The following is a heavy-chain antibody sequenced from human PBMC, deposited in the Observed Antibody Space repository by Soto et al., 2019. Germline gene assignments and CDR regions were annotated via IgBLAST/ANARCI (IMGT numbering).Heavy chain of an antibody. CDR3: ARLGDSRAHYHEPGSHYYYGMDV. CDR2: ISAYNGNT. Sequence: GASVKVSCKASGYTFTSYGISWVRQAPGQGLEWMGWISAYNGNTNYAQKLQGRVTMTTDTSTSAAYMELRSLRSDDTAVYYCARLGDSRAHYHEPGSHYYYGMDVWGQRTTVPVS. CDR1: GYTFTSYG. V-gene: IGHV1-18*01. J-gene: IGHJ6*02. D-gene: IGHD3-22*01.